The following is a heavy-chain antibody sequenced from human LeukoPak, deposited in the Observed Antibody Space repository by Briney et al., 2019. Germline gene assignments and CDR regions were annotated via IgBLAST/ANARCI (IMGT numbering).Heavy chain of an antibody. J-gene: IGHJ4*02. CDR2: INSDGSST. D-gene: IGHD3-10*01. V-gene: IGHV3-74*01. Sequence: GGSLRLSCAASGFSFSNYWMHWVRQAPGKGLVWVSRINSDGSSTTYADSVKGRFTISRDNAKNTLYLQINSLRADDTAVYYCAKDLLRKEYYFDYWGQGTLVTVSS. CDR1: GFSFSNYW. CDR3: AKDLLRKEYYFDY.